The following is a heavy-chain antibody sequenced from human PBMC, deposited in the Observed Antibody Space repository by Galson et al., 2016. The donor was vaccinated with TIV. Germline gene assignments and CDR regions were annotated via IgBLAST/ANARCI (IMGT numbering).Heavy chain of an antibody. CDR1: GYTFTNYA. CDR3: ARPPYSGGLCYKYVL. CDR2: INAGNGNT. D-gene: IGHD2-21*01. V-gene: IGHV1-3*01. Sequence: SVKVSCKAAGYTFTNYAMHWVRQAPGQRLEWMGWINAGNGNTKYSQKLQGRVTINRDTSASTAYMELSSLTSEDTAVYYCARPPYSGGLCYKYVLWGQGNQVTVSS. J-gene: IGHJ4*02.